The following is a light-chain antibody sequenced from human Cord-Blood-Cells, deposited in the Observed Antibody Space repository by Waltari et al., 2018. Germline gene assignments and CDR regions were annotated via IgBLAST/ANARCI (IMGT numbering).Light chain of an antibody. CDR2: DFS. Sequence: QSALTQPASVSGSPGQSITISCPGTRSDVGGYKYVSWYQHHPGKTPKLIIYDFSNRPSGVSNRFSGSKSGNTASLTISGLQAEDEADYYCSSYTSSSTVVFGGGTKLTVL. V-gene: IGLV2-14*03. CDR3: SSYTSSSTVV. J-gene: IGLJ2*01. CDR1: RSDVGGYKY.